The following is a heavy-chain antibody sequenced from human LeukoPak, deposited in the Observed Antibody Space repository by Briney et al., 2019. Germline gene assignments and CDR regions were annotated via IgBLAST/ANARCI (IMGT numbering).Heavy chain of an antibody. CDR3: ARGNTVTRY. D-gene: IGHD4-17*01. CDR2: INHSGST. V-gene: IGHV4-34*01. Sequence: SETLSLTCAVYGGSFSGYYWSWIRQPPGKGLEWIGEINHSGSTNYNPSLKSRVTITVDTSKNQFSLKLSSVTAADMAVYYCARGNTVTRYWGQGTLVTVSS. J-gene: IGHJ4*02. CDR1: GGSFSGYY.